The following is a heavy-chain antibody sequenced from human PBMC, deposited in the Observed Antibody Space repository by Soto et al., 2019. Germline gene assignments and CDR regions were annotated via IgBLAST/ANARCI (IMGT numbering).Heavy chain of an antibody. CDR2: IYYSGST. CDR1: GGSISSGGYY. D-gene: IGHD3-10*01. Sequence: PSETLSLTCTVSGGSISSGGYYWSWIRQHPGKGLEWIGYIYYSGSTYYNPSLKSRVTISVDTSKNQFSLKLSSVTAADTAVYYCARYYGSGSIFDYWGQGTLVTVSS. CDR3: ARYYGSGSIFDY. V-gene: IGHV4-31*03. J-gene: IGHJ4*02.